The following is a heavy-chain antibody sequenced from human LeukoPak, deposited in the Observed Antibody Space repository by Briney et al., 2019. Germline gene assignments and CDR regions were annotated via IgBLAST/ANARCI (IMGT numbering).Heavy chain of an antibody. CDR3: ARDRRYFDWLLSDY. Sequence: ASVKVSCKASGYTFTSYGISWVRQAPGQGLERMGWISAYNGNTNYAQKFQGRVTMTTDTSTSTAYMELRSLRSDDTAVYYCARDRRYFDWLLSDYWGQGTLVTVSS. D-gene: IGHD3-9*01. CDR2: ISAYNGNT. V-gene: IGHV1-18*04. J-gene: IGHJ4*02. CDR1: GYTFTSYG.